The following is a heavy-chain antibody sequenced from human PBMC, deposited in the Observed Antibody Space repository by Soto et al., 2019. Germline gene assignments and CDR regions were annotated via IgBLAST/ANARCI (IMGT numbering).Heavy chain of an antibody. Sequence: PGGSLRLSCAASGFTFSSYAMSWVRQAPGKGLEWVSAISGSGGSTYYADSVKGRFTISRDNSKNTLYLQMNSLRAEDTAVYYCAKPPMVRRNRPWFDYWGQGTLVTVSS. CDR1: GFTFSSYA. J-gene: IGHJ4*02. D-gene: IGHD3-10*01. CDR3: AKPPMVRRNRPWFDY. V-gene: IGHV3-23*01. CDR2: ISGSGGST.